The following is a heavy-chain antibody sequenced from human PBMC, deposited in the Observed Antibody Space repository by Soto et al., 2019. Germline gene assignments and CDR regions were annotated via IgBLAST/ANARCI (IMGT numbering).Heavy chain of an antibody. CDR2: ISGSSSYI. D-gene: IGHD7-27*01. J-gene: IGHJ3*02. CDR3: ERETGWSFDI. Sequence: GGSLRLSCAASGFTFSSYTMNWVRQAPGKGLEWVSSISGSSSYIYYADSVRGRFTISRDNARNSLYLQMNSLRDEDTAVYYCERETGWSFDIWGQGTMVTVSS. CDR1: GFTFSSYT. V-gene: IGHV3-21*01.